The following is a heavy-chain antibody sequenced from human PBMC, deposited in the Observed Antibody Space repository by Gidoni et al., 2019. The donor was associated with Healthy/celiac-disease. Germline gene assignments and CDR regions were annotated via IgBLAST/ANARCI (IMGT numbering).Heavy chain of an antibody. Sequence: QVQLVESGGGVVQPGRSLRLPCAASGFTFSSSAMHWVRQAPGKGLEWVAVISYDGSNKYYADSVKGRFTISRDNSKNTLYLQMNSLRAEDTAVYYCARDAPGIAAAGIGYYFDYWGQGTLVTVSS. J-gene: IGHJ4*02. V-gene: IGHV3-30-3*01. D-gene: IGHD6-13*01. CDR2: ISYDGSNK. CDR3: ARDAPGIAAAGIGYYFDY. CDR1: GFTFSSSA.